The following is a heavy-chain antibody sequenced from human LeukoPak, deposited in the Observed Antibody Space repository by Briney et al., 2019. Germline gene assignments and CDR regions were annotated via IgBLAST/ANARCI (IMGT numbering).Heavy chain of an antibody. CDR2: ISSSGSTI. V-gene: IGHV3-11*01. J-gene: IGHJ4*02. CDR1: GFTFSDYY. Sequence: GGTLRLSCAASGFTFSDYYMSWIRQAPGKGLEWVSYISSSGSTIYYADSVKGRFTISRDNAKNSLYRQMSSLRAEDTAVYYCARCAHDGSNFDYWGQGTLVTVSS. CDR3: ARCAHDGSNFDY. D-gene: IGHD4-23*01.